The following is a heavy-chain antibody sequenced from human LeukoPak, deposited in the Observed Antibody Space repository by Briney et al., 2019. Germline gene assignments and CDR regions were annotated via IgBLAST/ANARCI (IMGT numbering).Heavy chain of an antibody. V-gene: IGHV3-30*04. CDR3: AKDGGIAVAGTFDY. J-gene: IGHJ4*02. CDR1: GFTFSSYA. D-gene: IGHD6-19*01. CDR2: ISYVGGNE. Sequence: GGSLRLSCAASGFTFSSYAMHWVRQAPGEGLEWVAVISYVGGNEYYADSVKGRFTISRDNSKNTLYLQMNSLRAEDTAVYYCAKDGGIAVAGTFDYWGQGTLVTVSS.